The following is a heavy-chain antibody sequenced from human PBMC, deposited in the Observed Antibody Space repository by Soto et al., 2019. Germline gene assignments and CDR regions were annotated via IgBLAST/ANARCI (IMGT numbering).Heavy chain of an antibody. CDR1: GFPFSIYG. J-gene: IGHJ4*02. D-gene: IGHD6-19*01. V-gene: IGHV3-23*01. Sequence: GGSLRLSCAASGFPFSIYGINWVRQAPGKGLEWVSVISGSGGSTYYADSVKGRFTISRDNSKNTLYLQMNSLRAEDTAVYYCASRSSGWYFDYWGQGTLVTVS. CDR2: ISGSGGST. CDR3: ASRSSGWYFDY.